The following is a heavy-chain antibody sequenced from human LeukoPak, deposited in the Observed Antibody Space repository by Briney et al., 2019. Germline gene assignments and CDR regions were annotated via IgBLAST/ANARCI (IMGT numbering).Heavy chain of an antibody. J-gene: IGHJ6*03. CDR1: GFTVSRNY. Sequence: GGSLRLSCAVSGFTVSRNYMSWVRQAPGKGLEWVSLIYSGGKTDYADSVKGRFTISRDNSKNTLYLQMNSLRAEDTAVYYCARDDRAAGAYYYYMDVWGKGTTVTVSS. V-gene: IGHV3-53*01. D-gene: IGHD6-13*01. CDR3: ARDDRAAGAYYYYMDV. CDR2: IYSGGKT.